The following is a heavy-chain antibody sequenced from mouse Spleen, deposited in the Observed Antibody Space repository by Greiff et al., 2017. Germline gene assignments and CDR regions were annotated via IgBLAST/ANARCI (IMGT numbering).Heavy chain of an antibody. Sequence: QVHVKQSGAELVKPGASVKLSCKASGYTFTEYTIHWVKQRSGQGLEWIGWFYPGSGSIKYNEKFKDKATLTADKSSSTVYMELSRLTSEDSAVYFCARHEGGYGSHWYFDVWGTGTTVTVSS. CDR1: GYTFTEYT. V-gene: IGHV1-62-2*01. CDR3: ARHEGGYGSHWYFDV. D-gene: IGHD2-10*02. J-gene: IGHJ1*03. CDR2: FYPGSGSI.